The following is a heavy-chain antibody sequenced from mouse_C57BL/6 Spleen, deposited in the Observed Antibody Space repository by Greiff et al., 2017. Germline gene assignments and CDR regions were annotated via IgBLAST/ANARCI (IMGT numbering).Heavy chain of an antibody. CDR2: IHPNSGST. V-gene: IGHV1-64*01. J-gene: IGHJ2*01. Sequence: QVQLQQPGAELVKPGASVKLSCKASGYTFTSYWMPWVTQRPGQGLEWIGMIHPNSGSTNYNEKFKSKATLTVDKSSSTAYMPLSSLTSEESAVYYCARGTMTTVVSVDYWGQGTTLTVSS. CDR1: GYTFTSYW. D-gene: IGHD1-1*01. CDR3: ARGTMTTVVSVDY.